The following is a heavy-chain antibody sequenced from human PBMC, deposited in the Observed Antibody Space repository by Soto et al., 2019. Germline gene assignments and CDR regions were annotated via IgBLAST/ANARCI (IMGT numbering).Heavy chain of an antibody. J-gene: IGHJ3*02. CDR3: ARDFITGTTVTDVFAI. V-gene: IGHV3-21*01. Sequence: VGSLRLSCVASGFTFSYYSMNWVRQAPGKGLEWVSSISSSSSYIFYADSVKGRFTISRDNAKNLLYLQMNSLRAEDTAVYHCARDFITGTTVTDVFAISAKGPMV. CDR2: ISSSSSYI. CDR1: GFTFSYYS. D-gene: IGHD1-7*01.